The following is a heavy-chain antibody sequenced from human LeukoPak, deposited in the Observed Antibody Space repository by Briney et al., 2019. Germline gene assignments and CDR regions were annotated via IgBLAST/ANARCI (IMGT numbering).Heavy chain of an antibody. V-gene: IGHV3-48*04. D-gene: IGHD6-19*01. Sequence: GGSLRLSCAASGFTFSSYSMNWVRQAPGKGLEWVSYISSSSSTIYYADSVRGRFTVSRDNAKNSLYLQMSSLRAEDTAVYYRARTRLNPGGSSGFMDVWGKGTTVTVSS. CDR3: ARTRLNPGGSSGFMDV. CDR1: GFTFSSYS. CDR2: ISSSSSTI. J-gene: IGHJ6*03.